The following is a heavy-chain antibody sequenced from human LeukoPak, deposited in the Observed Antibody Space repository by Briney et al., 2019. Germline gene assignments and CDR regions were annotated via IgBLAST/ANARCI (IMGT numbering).Heavy chain of an antibody. D-gene: IGHD2-2*01. Sequence: ASVKVSCKASGYTFTSYDINWVRQATGQGLEWMGWMNPNSGNTGYAQKFQGRVTMTRNTSISTAYMELSSLRSEDTAVYYCARVGEYQLSELFDPWGQGTLVTVSS. CDR1: GYTFTSYD. CDR3: ARVGEYQLSELFDP. J-gene: IGHJ5*02. V-gene: IGHV1-8*01. CDR2: MNPNSGNT.